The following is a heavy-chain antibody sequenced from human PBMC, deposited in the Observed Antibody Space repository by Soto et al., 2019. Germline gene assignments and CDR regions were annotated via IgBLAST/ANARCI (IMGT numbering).Heavy chain of an antibody. CDR2: IYPGDSDT. CDR1: GYSFTSYW. Sequence: PGESLKISCKGSGYSFTSYWINWVRQMPGKGLEWMGIIYPGDSDTRYSPSFQGQVTISADKSIDTAYLQWRSLKASDTAVYYCARHHGSPGSYFGLDVWGQGTTATVSS. CDR3: ARHHGSPGSYFGLDV. D-gene: IGHD6-13*01. V-gene: IGHV5-51*01. J-gene: IGHJ6*02.